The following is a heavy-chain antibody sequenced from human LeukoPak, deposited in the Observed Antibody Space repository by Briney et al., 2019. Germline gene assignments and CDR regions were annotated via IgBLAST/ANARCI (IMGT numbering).Heavy chain of an antibody. V-gene: IGHV4-34*01. D-gene: IGHD4/OR15-4a*01. CDR3: ASGSGARGWFDP. J-gene: IGHJ5*02. Sequence: SETLSLTCAVYGGSFSGYYWSWIRQPPGKGLEWIGEINHSGSTNYNPSLKSRVTISLDTSENQFSLKLSSVTAADTAVYYCASGSGARGWFDPWGQGTLVTVSS. CDR1: GGSFSGYY. CDR2: INHSGST.